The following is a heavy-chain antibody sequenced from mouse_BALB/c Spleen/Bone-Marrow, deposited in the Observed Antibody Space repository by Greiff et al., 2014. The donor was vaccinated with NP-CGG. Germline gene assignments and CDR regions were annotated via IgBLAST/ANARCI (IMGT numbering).Heavy chain of an antibody. D-gene: IGHD2-1*01. V-gene: IGHV14-3*02. CDR2: IDPANGNT. J-gene: IGHJ4*01. CDR3: AIYYGNYYAMDY. Sequence: VQLQQSGAELVKPGASVKLSCTASGFNIKDTYMHWVKQKPEQGLEWIGRIDPANGNTKYDPKFQGKATITADTSSNTAYLQLSSLTSEDTAVYYCAIYYGNYYAMDYWGQGTSVTVSS. CDR1: GFNIKDTY.